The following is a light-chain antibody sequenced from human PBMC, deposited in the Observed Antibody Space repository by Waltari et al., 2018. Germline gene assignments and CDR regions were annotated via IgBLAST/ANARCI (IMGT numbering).Light chain of an antibody. CDR3: QQRVNWPLT. CDR2: DTS. CDR1: QSVSSY. V-gene: IGKV3-11*01. Sequence: EIVLTQSPATLSLSPGERATLSCRASQSVSSYLAWYQQRPGQAPRLLIYDTSNRAAGIPARFRGSGSETDFTLTISSLGPEDFAVYYCQQRVNWPLTFGGGTKVEIK. J-gene: IGKJ4*01.